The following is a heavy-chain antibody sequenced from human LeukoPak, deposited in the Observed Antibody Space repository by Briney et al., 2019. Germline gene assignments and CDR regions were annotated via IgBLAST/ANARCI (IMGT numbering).Heavy chain of an antibody. CDR2: INPNSGGT. CDR1: GYTFTGYY. Sequence: ASVKVSCRASGYTFTGYYMNWVRQAPGQGLEWMGWINPNSGGTNYAQKFQGRVTMTRDTSISTAYMELSRLRSDDPALYSLTRETLYDFANYYYFFMDVGGKGTTVTVS. V-gene: IGHV1-2*02. D-gene: IGHD3-3*01. CDR3: TRETLYDFANYYYFFMDV. J-gene: IGHJ6*03.